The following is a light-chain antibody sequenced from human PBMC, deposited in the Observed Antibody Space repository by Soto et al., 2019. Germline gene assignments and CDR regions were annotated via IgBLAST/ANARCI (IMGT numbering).Light chain of an antibody. J-gene: IGKJ1*01. CDR3: LQHNDYPWT. Sequence: DIQMTQSPSSLSASVGDRVTITCRASQNIRNNLDWYQQKPGKAPKRLIYAASSLQSGVPSRFSGSGSGTEFTLTISSLQPEDFATYYCLQHNDYPWTFGQGTKVDIK. CDR1: QNIRNN. V-gene: IGKV1-17*01. CDR2: AAS.